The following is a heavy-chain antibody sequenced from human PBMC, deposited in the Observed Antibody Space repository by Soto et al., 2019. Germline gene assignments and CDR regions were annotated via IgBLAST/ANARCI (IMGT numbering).Heavy chain of an antibody. J-gene: IGHJ4*02. V-gene: IGHV1-69*06. Sequence: QVQLVQSGAEVKKPGSSVKVSCKASGGTFTNYTISWVRQAPGQGLEWMGGIIPMFGTTNHAQKFQGRVTINATNSTTPAQMELSSRRSEDTAVYYFVIGIGLRYFVWACEYWGQGTLVTVSS. CDR2: IIPMFGTT. CDR1: GGTFTNYT. CDR3: VIGIGLRYFVWACEY. D-gene: IGHD3-9*01.